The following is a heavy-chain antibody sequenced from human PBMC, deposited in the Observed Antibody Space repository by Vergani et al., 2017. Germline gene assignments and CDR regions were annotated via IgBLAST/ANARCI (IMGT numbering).Heavy chain of an antibody. D-gene: IGHD6-13*01. CDR1: GFTFSSYA. Sequence: EVQLLESGGGLVQPGGSLRLSCAASGFTFSSYAMSWVRQAPGKGLEWVSAISGSGGSTYYADSVKGRFTISRDNSKNTLYLQMNSLRAEDTAVYYCARDRAAAGYFDYWGQGTLVTVSS. V-gene: IGHV3-23*01. CDR3: ARDRAAAGYFDY. J-gene: IGHJ4*02. CDR2: ISGSGGST.